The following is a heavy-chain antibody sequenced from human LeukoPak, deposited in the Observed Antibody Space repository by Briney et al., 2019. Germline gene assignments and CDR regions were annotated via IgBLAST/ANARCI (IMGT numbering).Heavy chain of an antibody. Sequence: PGGSLRLSCAASGFTFSRHGMHWVRQAPGKGLEWVAIISNDGSRKYYAHSVEGRFTISRDNSKNTLYLQTDGLRAEDTAVYYCARDRAWNYFDYWGQGTLVTVSS. D-gene: IGHD3-3*01. J-gene: IGHJ4*02. CDR2: ISNDGSRK. V-gene: IGHV3-30*03. CDR3: ARDRAWNYFDY. CDR1: GFTFSRHG.